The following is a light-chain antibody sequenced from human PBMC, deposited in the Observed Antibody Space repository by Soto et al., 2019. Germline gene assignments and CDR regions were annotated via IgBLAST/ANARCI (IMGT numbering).Light chain of an antibody. CDR1: SSNIGANYD. Sequence: QSVLTQPPSVSGAPGQRVTISCTGSSSNIGANYDVHWYQQRPGTAPKLLIFGNSNRLSGVPDRFSGSKSGTSASLAITGLQAEDEGDYYCQSYDSTLSARYVFGTGTKVTVL. J-gene: IGLJ1*01. CDR2: GNS. CDR3: QSYDSTLSARYV. V-gene: IGLV1-40*01.